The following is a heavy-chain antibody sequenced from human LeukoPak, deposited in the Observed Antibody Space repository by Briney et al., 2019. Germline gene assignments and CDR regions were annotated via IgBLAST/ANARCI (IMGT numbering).Heavy chain of an antibody. Sequence: SETLSLTCTVSGGSISSYYWTWIRQPPGKGLEWIGYIYYTGATCYNPSLKSRVTISVDTSKKQFSLKLTSVTAADTAVYYCARYGGSGWVIDNWGQGTLVTVSS. CDR3: ARYGGSGWVIDN. D-gene: IGHD6-19*01. J-gene: IGHJ4*02. V-gene: IGHV4-59*08. CDR1: GGSISSYY. CDR2: IYYTGAT.